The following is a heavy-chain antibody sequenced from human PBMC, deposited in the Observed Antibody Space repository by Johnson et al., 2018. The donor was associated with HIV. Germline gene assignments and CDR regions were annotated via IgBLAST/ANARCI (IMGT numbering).Heavy chain of an antibody. V-gene: IGHV3-30*03. J-gene: IGHJ3*02. CDR2: ISYDGSNK. CDR1: GFTFSSYG. Sequence: VQLVESGGALVQPGRSLRLSCAASGFTFSSYGMHWVRQAPGKGLEWVAVISYDGSNKYYADSVKGRFTISRDNSKNSLYLQMNSLRAEDTALYYCARSWGIADIWGQGTMVTVSS. CDR3: ARSWGIADI. D-gene: IGHD6-13*01.